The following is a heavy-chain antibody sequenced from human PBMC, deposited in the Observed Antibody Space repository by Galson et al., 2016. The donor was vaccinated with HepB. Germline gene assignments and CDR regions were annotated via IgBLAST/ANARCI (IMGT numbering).Heavy chain of an antibody. CDR1: GFTFSKFA. D-gene: IGHD4-17*01. V-gene: IGHV3-23*01. CDR2: IRGSGDYT. Sequence: SLRLSCAASGFTFSKFAMNWVRQAPGKGLEWVSSIRGSGDYTYYANSVKGRFTISRDNSQNTLYLQMNSLRGEDTAVYYCAKDPNYAEGDNWFDPWGQGTLVTVSS. J-gene: IGHJ5*02. CDR3: AKDPNYAEGDNWFDP.